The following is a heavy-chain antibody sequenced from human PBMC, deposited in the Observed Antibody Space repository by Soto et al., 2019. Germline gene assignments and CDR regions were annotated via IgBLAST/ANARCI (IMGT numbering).Heavy chain of an antibody. V-gene: IGHV3-30-3*01. CDR3: ARGYYYDSSGPGY. J-gene: IGHJ4*02. CDR2: ISYDGSNK. Sequence: QVQLVESGGGVVQPGRSLRLSCAASGFTFSSYAMHWVRQAPGKGLEWVAVISYDGSNKYYADSVKGRFTISRDNSKNTLYLQMNSLRAEDTAVYYCARGYYYDSSGPGYWGEGALVTV. CDR1: GFTFSSYA. D-gene: IGHD3-22*01.